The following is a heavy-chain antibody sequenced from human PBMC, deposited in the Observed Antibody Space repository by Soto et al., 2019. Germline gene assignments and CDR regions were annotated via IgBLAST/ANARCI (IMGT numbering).Heavy chain of an antibody. J-gene: IGHJ4*02. D-gene: IGHD5-12*01. CDR1: GGTFSSYA. V-gene: IGHV1-69*13. CDR2: IIPIFGTA. CDR3: ARGMRDIVATITAASDY. Sequence: SVKVSCKASGGTFSSYAISWVRQAPGQKLEWMGGIIPIFGTANYAQKFQGRVTITADESTSTAYMELSSLRSEDTAVYYCARGMRDIVATITAASDYWGQGTLVTVSS.